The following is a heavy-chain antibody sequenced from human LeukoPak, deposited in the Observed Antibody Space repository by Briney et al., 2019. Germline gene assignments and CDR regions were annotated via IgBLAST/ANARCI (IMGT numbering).Heavy chain of an antibody. D-gene: IGHD2-21*01. V-gene: IGHV3-23*01. Sequence: GGSLRLSCVGSGFTFRSHAMSWVRQAPEKGLELVSGIYENGGTTYYADSVKGRFSISRDNSKNTLYLQMDSLRGEDTAVYYCAKDFRIGYSAHFDYWGQGALVTVSS. CDR1: GFTFRSHA. CDR2: IYENGGTT. CDR3: AKDFRIGYSAHFDY. J-gene: IGHJ4*02.